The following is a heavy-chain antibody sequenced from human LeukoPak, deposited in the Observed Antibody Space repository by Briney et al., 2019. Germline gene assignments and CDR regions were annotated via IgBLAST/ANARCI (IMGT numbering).Heavy chain of an antibody. D-gene: IGHD6-19*01. CDR1: GFTFSSYA. J-gene: IGHJ4*02. Sequence: GGSLRLSCAASGFTFSSYAMSGVRQAPGKGLEWVSAISCSGDSTYYADSVKGRFTISRDNSKNTLYLQMNSLRAEDTAVYYCAKDAAVAGMFRAFGYWGQGTLVTVSS. CDR2: ISCSGDST. CDR3: AKDAAVAGMFRAFGY. V-gene: IGHV3-23*01.